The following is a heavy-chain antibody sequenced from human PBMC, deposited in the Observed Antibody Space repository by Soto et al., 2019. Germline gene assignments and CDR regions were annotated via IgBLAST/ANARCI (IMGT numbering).Heavy chain of an antibody. J-gene: IGHJ6*03. CDR1: GFTFSSYS. V-gene: IGHV3-48*01. CDR3: ARGIGSPGGYYYMDV. Sequence: GGSLRLSCAASGFTFSSYSMNWVRQAPGKGLEWVSYISSSSTIYYADSVKGRFTISRDNAKNSLYLQMNSLRAEDTAVYYCARGIGSPGGYYYMDVWGKGTTVTVSS. D-gene: IGHD1-1*01. CDR2: ISSSSTI.